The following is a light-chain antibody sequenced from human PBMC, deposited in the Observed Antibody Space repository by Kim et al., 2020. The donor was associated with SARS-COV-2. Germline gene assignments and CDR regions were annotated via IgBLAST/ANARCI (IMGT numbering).Light chain of an antibody. CDR1: RKDVGSFNY. CDR3: GSYTIASTFV. J-gene: IGLJ2*01. CDR2: DVT. V-gene: IGLV2-14*03. Sequence: GQSSTISCTGTRKDVGSFNYVSWFQQHPGKVPNLLIHDVTERPSGISSRFSGSKSGITASLTISGLQADDEADYYCGSYTIASTFVFGGGTQLTVL.